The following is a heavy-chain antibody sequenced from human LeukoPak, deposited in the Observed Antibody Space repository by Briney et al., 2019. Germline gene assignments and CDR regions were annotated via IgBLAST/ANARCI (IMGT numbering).Heavy chain of an antibody. CDR1: GFTFSSYS. V-gene: IGHV3-21*03. D-gene: IGHD3-3*01. J-gene: IGHJ4*02. Sequence: PGGSLRLSCVASGFTFSSYSMNWVRQAPGKGLEWVSSISSSSSYKYYTDSVKGRFTISRDNAKNSLYLQMNSLRAEDTALYFCTTDRLWGVWRQSNPFDYWGQGTLVAVSS. CDR2: ISSSSSYK. CDR3: TTDRLWGVWRQSNPFDY.